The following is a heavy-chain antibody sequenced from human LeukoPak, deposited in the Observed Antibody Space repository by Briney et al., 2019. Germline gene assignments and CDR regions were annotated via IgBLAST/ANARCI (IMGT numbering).Heavy chain of an antibody. CDR1: GGSFSGYY. V-gene: IGHV4-34*01. Sequence: SETLSLTCAVYGGSFSGYYWSWIRQPPGKGQEWIGEINHSGSTNYNPSLKSRVTISVDTSKNQFSLKLSSVTAADTAVYYCSLGYYFDYWGQGTLVTVSS. CDR3: SLGYYFDY. D-gene: IGHD3-16*01. J-gene: IGHJ4*02. CDR2: INHSGST.